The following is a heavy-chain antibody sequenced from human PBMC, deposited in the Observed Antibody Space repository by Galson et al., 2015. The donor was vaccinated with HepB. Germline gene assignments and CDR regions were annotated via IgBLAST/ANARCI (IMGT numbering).Heavy chain of an antibody. J-gene: IGHJ6*03. CDR2: IYPGDSDT. Sequence: QSGAEVKKPGESLKISCKGSGYSFTSYWIGWVRQMPGKGLEWMEIIYPGDSDTRYSPSFQGQVTISADKSISTAYLQWSSLKASDTAMYYCARQSPDCSSTSCYGESTYYYYYMDVWGKGTTVTVSS. CDR3: ARQSPDCSSTSCYGESTYYYYYMDV. CDR1: GYSFTSYW. V-gene: IGHV5-51*01. D-gene: IGHD2-2*01.